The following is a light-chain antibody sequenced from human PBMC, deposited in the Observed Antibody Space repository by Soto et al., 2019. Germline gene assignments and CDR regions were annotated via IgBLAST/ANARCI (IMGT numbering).Light chain of an antibody. CDR2: DVT. CDR1: SSDVGGYNH. J-gene: IGLJ1*01. V-gene: IGLV2-14*03. CDR3: SSYTRSTIYV. Sequence: QSVLTQPASVSGSPGQAITTSCTGTSSDVGGYNHVSWYQHYPGKAPKLIIYDVTNRPSGVSNRFFGSKSGNTASLTISGLQAEDEADYFCSSYTRSTIYVFGTGTKVTVL.